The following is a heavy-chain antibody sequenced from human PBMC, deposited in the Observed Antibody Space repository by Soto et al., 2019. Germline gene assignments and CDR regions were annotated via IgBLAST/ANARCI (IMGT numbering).Heavy chain of an antibody. Sequence: SVKVSCKASGGTFSSYAIGWVRQAPGQGLEWMGGIIPIFGTANYAQKFQGRVTITADESTSTAYMELSSLRSEDTAVYYCARSYDFWNGPAYYYYGMDVWSQGTTVTVSS. V-gene: IGHV1-69*13. D-gene: IGHD3-3*01. CDR2: IIPIFGTA. CDR1: GGTFSSYA. J-gene: IGHJ6*02. CDR3: ARSYDFWNGPAYYYYGMDV.